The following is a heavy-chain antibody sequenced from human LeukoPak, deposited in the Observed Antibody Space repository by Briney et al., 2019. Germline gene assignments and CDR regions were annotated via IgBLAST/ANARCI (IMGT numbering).Heavy chain of an antibody. CDR3: ARVNYVEMATITFGY. J-gene: IGHJ4*02. CDR2: INPNSGGT. Sequence: SVKVSCKASGYTFTGYYMHWVRQAPGQGLEWMGRINPNSGGTNYAQKFQGRVTMTRDTSISTAYMELSRLRSDDTAVYYCARVNYVEMATITFGYWGQGTLVTVSS. D-gene: IGHD5-24*01. V-gene: IGHV1-2*06. CDR1: GYTFTGYY.